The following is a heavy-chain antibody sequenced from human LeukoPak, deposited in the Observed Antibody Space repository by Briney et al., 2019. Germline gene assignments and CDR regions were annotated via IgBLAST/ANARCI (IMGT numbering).Heavy chain of an antibody. CDR3: AKAPHGSYVGY. D-gene: IGHD1-26*01. Sequence: GGSLRLSCAASGFTFSNYGVHWVRQAPGKGLEWVSAISGSGGSTYYADSVKGRFTISRDNSKNTLYLQMNSLRAEDTAVYYCAKAPHGSYVGYWGQGTLVTVSS. J-gene: IGHJ4*02. V-gene: IGHV3-23*01. CDR1: GFTFSNYG. CDR2: ISGSGGST.